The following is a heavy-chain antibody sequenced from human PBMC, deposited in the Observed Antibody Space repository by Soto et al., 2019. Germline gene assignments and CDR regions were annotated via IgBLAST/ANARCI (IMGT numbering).Heavy chain of an antibody. CDR1: GYPVTAYY. V-gene: IGHV1-2*02. J-gene: IGHJ3*02. D-gene: IGHD3-3*01. CDR2: INPATGAA. Sequence: QLHLVQSGAVVKKPGASVTVSCSASGYPVTAYYMHWVRQAPGRGLEWMGGINPATGAAKYTPTFQGRVTMTRDTSTSTVFMELRGLPSEDPAVFYCARGGGVGVAGSAAFDMWGQGTLVTVSS. CDR3: ARGGGVGVAGSAAFDM.